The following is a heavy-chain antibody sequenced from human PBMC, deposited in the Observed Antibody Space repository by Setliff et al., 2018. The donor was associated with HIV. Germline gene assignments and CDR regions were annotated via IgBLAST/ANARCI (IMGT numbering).Heavy chain of an antibody. CDR2: ISTSNGYT. CDR3: ARGGSYWGDAFDI. J-gene: IGHJ3*02. Sequence: ASVKVSCKPSGFTFTGYYLHWVRQAPGQGLEWMGWISTSNGYTNYAQKLQGRVTVTTDTSTSTAYMELRGLRSDDTAVYYCARGGSYWGDAFDIWGQGTMVTVSS. CDR1: GFTFTGYY. V-gene: IGHV1-18*04. D-gene: IGHD1-26*01.